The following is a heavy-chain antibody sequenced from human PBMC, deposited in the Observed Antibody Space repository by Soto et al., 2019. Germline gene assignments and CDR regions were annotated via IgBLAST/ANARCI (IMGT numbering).Heavy chain of an antibody. CDR2: ISADNGNT. CDR3: ARDPRNTAMVD. Sequence: GASVKVSCKASGYTFRSYGISWVLQAPGQGLEWMGWISADNGNTNYAQKFQGRVTMTTDTSTSTAYMELRSLRSDDTAVYYCARDPRNTAMVDWGQGSLVTVSS. J-gene: IGHJ4*02. CDR1: GYTFRSYG. V-gene: IGHV1-18*04. D-gene: IGHD5-18*01.